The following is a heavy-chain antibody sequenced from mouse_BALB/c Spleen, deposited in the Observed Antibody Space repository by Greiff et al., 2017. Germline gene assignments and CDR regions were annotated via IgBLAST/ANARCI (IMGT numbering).Heavy chain of an antibody. J-gene: IGHJ3*01. CDR3: ASDYDFHFAY. V-gene: IGHV5-12-2*01. CDR2: ISNGGGST. D-gene: IGHD2-4*01. CDR1: GFTFSSYT. Sequence: EVKLVESGGGLVKPGGSLKLSCAASGFTFSSYTMSWVRQTPEKRLEWVAYISNGGGSTYYPDTVKGRFTISRDNAKNTLYLQMSSLKSEDTAMYYCASDYDFHFAYWGQGTLVTVSA.